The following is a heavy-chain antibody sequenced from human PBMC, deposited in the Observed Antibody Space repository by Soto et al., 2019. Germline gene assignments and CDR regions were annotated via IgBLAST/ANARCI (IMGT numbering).Heavy chain of an antibody. Sequence: GGSLRLSCAASGFTFSSYGMHWVRQAPGKGLEWVAVISYDGSNKYYADSVKGRFTISRDNSKNTLYLQMNSLRAEDTAVYYCANLVTYYYDSSDAFDIWGQGTMVTVSS. V-gene: IGHV3-30*18. J-gene: IGHJ3*02. CDR3: ANLVTYYYDSSDAFDI. CDR1: GFTFSSYG. D-gene: IGHD3-22*01. CDR2: ISYDGSNK.